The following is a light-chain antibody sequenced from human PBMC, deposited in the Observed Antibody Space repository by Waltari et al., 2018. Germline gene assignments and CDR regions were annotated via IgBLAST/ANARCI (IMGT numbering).Light chain of an antibody. CDR1: SSSVGGYNS. CDR2: DVN. Sequence: QSALTQPRSVSGSPGQSVTISCTGTSSSVGGYNSVSWYQQHPGKAPKLMIYDVNKRPSGVPDRFSGSKSGNTASLTISGLQAEDEADFYCCSYAGSYILVFGGGTKLTVL. V-gene: IGLV2-11*01. J-gene: IGLJ2*01. CDR3: CSYAGSYILV.